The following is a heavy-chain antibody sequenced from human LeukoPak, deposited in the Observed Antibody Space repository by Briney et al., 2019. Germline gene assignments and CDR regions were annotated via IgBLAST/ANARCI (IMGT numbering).Heavy chain of an antibody. CDR2: ISSSSSYL. D-gene: IGHD3-9*01. J-gene: IGHJ6*03. CDR3: ARGADYDILTGYMDV. Sequence: AGGSLRLSCAASGFTFSGYEMNWVRQAPGKGLEWVSSISSSSSYLYYADSVKGRFTISRANAKNSLYLEMNSLRAEDTAVYYCARGADYDILTGYMDVWGKGTTVTVSS. V-gene: IGHV3-21*01. CDR1: GFTFSGYE.